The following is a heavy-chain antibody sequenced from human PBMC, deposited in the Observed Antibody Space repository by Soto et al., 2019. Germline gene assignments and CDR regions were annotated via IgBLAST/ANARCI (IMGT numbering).Heavy chain of an antibody. Sequence: GGSLRLSCAASGFTFSNYAMSWVRQAPGKGLEWVSAISGSGGSTYYADSVKGRFTISRDNSKNTLYLQMNSLRAEDTAVYYCAKDYYGSGSYVSYYYYGMDVWGQGTTVTVSS. V-gene: IGHV3-23*01. CDR2: ISGSGGST. CDR3: AKDYYGSGSYVSYYYYGMDV. CDR1: GFTFSNYA. J-gene: IGHJ6*02. D-gene: IGHD3-10*01.